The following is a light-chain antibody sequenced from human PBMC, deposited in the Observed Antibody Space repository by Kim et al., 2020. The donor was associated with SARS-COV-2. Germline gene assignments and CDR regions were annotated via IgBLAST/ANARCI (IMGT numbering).Light chain of an antibody. CDR1: TNDVGAYNS. V-gene: IGLV2-14*03. J-gene: IGLJ1*01. CDR3: NSYSSGSTPYV. Sequence: QSLTSSSTGTTNDVGAYNSVSWYQQHPGRAPILLIFDVSHRPSDISDRFSASKSGNTASLTISWLLPEDEADYYCNSYSSGSTPYVFGTGTKVTVL. CDR2: DVS.